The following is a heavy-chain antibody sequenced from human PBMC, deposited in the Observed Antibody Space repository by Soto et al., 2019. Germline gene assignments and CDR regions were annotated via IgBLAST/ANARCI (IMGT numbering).Heavy chain of an antibody. CDR1: GFSLSTSGVG. D-gene: IGHD5-12*01. CDR3: PHKYSAGGVCNY. V-gene: IGHV2-5*02. J-gene: IGHJ4*02. Sequence: QITLKESGPTLVKPTQTLTMTCAFSGFSLSTSGVGVGWIRQPPGKALESLALIYWDDDERYSPSLRSTVTITKDTAKSQVVLTMTNMDPVDTATYYCPHKYSAGGVCNYWGQGTLVTVSS. CDR2: IYWDDDE.